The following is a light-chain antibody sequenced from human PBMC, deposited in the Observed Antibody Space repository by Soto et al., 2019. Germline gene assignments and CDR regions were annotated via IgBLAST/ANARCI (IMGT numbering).Light chain of an antibody. Sequence: EIVLTQSPGTLSLSPGERATLSCRASQSVSSSYLAWYQQKPGQAPRLLIYGASSMATGIPDRFSGSGSGTDFTLTISRLEPEDFAVYYCQQYGSSPPPFGGGTKVEIK. CDR3: QQYGSSPPP. CDR2: GAS. CDR1: QSVSSSY. J-gene: IGKJ4*01. V-gene: IGKV3-20*01.